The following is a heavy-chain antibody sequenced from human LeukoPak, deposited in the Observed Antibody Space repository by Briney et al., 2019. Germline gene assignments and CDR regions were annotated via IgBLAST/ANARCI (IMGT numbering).Heavy chain of an antibody. CDR2: ISDDGSKN. D-gene: IGHD2-21*02. CDR3: ATTQDCGRTDCYRAFDI. Sequence: GGSLRLSCAASGFTFSRYAMHWLRQTPGKGLEWVAMISDDGSKNYYADSVKGRFTISRDNSKNTLYLQMNSLRVEDTAVFYCATTQDCGRTDCYRAFDIRGQGTMVTVSS. J-gene: IGHJ3*02. CDR1: GFTFSRYA. V-gene: IGHV3-30-3*01.